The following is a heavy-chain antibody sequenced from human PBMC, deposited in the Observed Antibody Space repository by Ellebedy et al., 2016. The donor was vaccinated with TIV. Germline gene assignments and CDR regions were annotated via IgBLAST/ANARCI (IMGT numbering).Heavy chain of an antibody. CDR3: ARVKKKGILYGMDV. CDR1: GGSITSSGYY. J-gene: IGHJ6*02. V-gene: IGHV4-39*07. CDR2: LYYSGNT. Sequence: SETLSLTCTVSGGSITSSGYYWGWIRQPPGKGLEWIGSLYYSGNTNYNPSLKSRVTISVDKSKNHFSLKLSSVTAADTAVYYCARVKKKGILYGMDVWGQGTTVTVSS. D-gene: IGHD3-10*01.